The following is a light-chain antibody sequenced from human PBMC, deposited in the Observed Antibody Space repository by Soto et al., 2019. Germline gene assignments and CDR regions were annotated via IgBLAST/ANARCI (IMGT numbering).Light chain of an antibody. V-gene: IGLV2-23*01. J-gene: IGLJ1*01. Sequence: QSALTQPASVSGSPGQSITISCTGTRRDVGSYNLVSWYQQHPGKAPKLMIYEGSKRPSGVSNRVSGSKSGNTASLTISGLQAEDEADYYCCSDAGSSTLYVFGTGTKLTVL. CDR1: RRDVGSYNL. CDR2: EGS. CDR3: CSDAGSSTLYV.